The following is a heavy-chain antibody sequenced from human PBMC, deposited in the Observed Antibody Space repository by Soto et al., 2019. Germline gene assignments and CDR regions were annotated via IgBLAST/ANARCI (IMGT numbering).Heavy chain of an antibody. V-gene: IGHV1-69*13. CDR3: ARDGYSGSDSGDAFDI. CDR1: GGTFSSYA. Sequence: SVKVSCKASGGTFSSYAISWVRQAPGQGLEWMGGIIPIFGTANYAQKFQGRVTITADESTSTAYMELSSLRSEDTAVYYCARDGYSGSDSGDAFDIWGQGTMVTVSS. CDR2: IIPIFGTA. J-gene: IGHJ3*02. D-gene: IGHD1-26*01.